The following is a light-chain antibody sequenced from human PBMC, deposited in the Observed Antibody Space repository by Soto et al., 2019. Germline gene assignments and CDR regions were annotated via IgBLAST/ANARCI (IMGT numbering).Light chain of an antibody. CDR1: SSDVGGYNY. V-gene: IGLV2-14*01. J-gene: IGLJ1*01. Sequence: QSALTQPASVSGSPGQSITISCTGTSSDVGGYNYVSWYQQHPGKAPKLMTYEVSNRPSGVSNRFSGSKSGNTASLTISGLQAEDEADYYCSSYTSTGTLYVFGTGTKVTVL. CDR3: SSYTSTGTLYV. CDR2: EVS.